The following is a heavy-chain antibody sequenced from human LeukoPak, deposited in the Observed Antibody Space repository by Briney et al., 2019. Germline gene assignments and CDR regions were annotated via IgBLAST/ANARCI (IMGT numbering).Heavy chain of an antibody. CDR2: ISYDGSNK. CDR1: GFTFSSYA. CDR3: ARFPDDILTGYDY. J-gene: IGHJ4*02. D-gene: IGHD3-9*01. Sequence: GGSLRLSCAAAGFTFSSYAMHWVRQAPGKGPEGVAVISYDGSNKYYADSVKGRFTISRDNSKNTLYLQMNSLRAEDTAVYYCARFPDDILTGYDYWGQGTLVTVSS. V-gene: IGHV3-30-3*01.